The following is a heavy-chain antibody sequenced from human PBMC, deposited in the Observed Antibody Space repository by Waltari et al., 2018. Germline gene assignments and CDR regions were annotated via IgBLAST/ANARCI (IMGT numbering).Heavy chain of an antibody. V-gene: IGHV4-39*01. J-gene: IGHJ5*02. CDR1: GGSISGSTYY. CDR3: ARQGQQLSNCWFDP. Sequence: QLQLQESGPGLLKPSETLSLTCSVSGGSISGSTYYWDWFRQPPGKGPEWIGNIYHSATTFYNPSLKSRVAMSVDTSKNQFSLRLNSVTAADTAVYFCARQGQQLSNCWFDPWGQGILVTVSS. D-gene: IGHD6-13*01. CDR2: IYHSATT.